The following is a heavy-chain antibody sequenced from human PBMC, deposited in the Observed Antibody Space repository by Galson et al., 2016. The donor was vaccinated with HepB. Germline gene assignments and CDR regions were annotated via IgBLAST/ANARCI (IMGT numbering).Heavy chain of an antibody. J-gene: IGHJ6*02. D-gene: IGHD1/OR15-1a*01. CDR2: ISYDGNNI. CDR1: GFSFRSRT. Sequence: SLRLSCAASGFSFRSRTIYWVRQAPGKGLEWVAVISYDGNNIHYTDSVLGRFTISRENSKNTLHLEMSSLTAEDTAVYYCAKDLGGTTPIYYYYYGMDVWGHGTTVTVSS. CDR3: AKDLGGTTPIYYYYYGMDV. V-gene: IGHV3-30*04.